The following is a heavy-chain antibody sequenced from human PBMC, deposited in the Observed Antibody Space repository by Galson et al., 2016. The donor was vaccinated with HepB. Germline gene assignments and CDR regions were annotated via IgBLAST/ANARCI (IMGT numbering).Heavy chain of an antibody. D-gene: IGHD5-12*01. CDR2: ISYNGKEK. J-gene: IGHJ4*02. Sequence: SLRLSCAASGLTIRHDQMHWIRQVPGKGLEWVAVISYNGKEKYYGDSVKGRFVISRDNAENSLYLQLNSLRAEDTAVYYCATDGYDQKGDDYWGQGTLVTVSS. CDR1: GLTIRHDQ. V-gene: IGHV3-30*07. CDR3: ATDGYDQKGDDY.